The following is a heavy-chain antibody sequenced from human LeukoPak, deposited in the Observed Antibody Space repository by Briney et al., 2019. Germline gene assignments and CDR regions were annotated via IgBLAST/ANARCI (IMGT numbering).Heavy chain of an antibody. Sequence: PGRSLRLSCAASGFTFSGYVMSWVRQAPGKGLEWVSAISGSGGSTYYADSVKGRFTISRDNSKNTLYLQMNSLRAEDTAVYYCAKDGYYDSSGYNAFDIWGQGTMVTVSS. CDR3: AKDGYYDSSGYNAFDI. CDR1: GFTFSGYV. CDR2: ISGSGGST. V-gene: IGHV3-23*01. D-gene: IGHD3-22*01. J-gene: IGHJ3*02.